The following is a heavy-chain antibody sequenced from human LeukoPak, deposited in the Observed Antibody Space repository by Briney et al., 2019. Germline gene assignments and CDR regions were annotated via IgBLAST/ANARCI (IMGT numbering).Heavy chain of an antibody. CDR1: GYNFISYG. CDR3: ARSGYCSSSSCYRDSDGLVF. CDR2: VSTSNGNT. D-gene: IGHD2-2*01. V-gene: IGHV1-18*01. Sequence: VSVNVSRKASGYNFISYGVSWVRQAPGQGLEWMGWVSTSNGNTNYAQNLQYRVTMTTGTATSTAYMGLTSLRSGDTAVYYCARSGYCSSSSCYRDSDGLVFWGQRPIVTVSS. J-gene: IGHJ3*01.